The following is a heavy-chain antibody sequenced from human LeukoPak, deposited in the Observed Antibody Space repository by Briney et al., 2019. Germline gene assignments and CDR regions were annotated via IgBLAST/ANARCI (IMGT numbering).Heavy chain of an antibody. CDR3: AKDQRSIAVAGYFDY. CDR1: GFTFRSYA. D-gene: IGHD6-19*01. V-gene: IGHV3-23*01. Sequence: PGGSLRLSCAGSGFTFRSYAMSWVRQAPGKGLEWVSAISYSGGSTYYADSVKGRFTISRDNSKNTLYLQMNSLRAEDTAVYYCAKDQRSIAVAGYFDYWGQGTLVTVSS. J-gene: IGHJ4*02. CDR2: ISYSGGST.